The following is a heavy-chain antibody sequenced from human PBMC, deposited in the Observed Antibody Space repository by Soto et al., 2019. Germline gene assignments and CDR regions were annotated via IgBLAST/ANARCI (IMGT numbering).Heavy chain of an antibody. J-gene: IGHJ4*02. CDR3: ASGFLVYAITDY. V-gene: IGHV4-39*01. D-gene: IGHD2-8*01. CDR2: IYYSGST. Sequence: SETLSLTCTVSGGSISSSSYYWGWIRQPPGKGLEWIGSIYYSGSTYYNPSLKSRVTISVDTSKNQFSLKLSSVTAADTAVYYCASGFLVYAITDYWGQGTLVTVSS. CDR1: GGSISSSSYY.